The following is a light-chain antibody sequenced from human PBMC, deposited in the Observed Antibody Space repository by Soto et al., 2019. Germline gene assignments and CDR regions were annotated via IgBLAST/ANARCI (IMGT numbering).Light chain of an antibody. V-gene: IGKV1-5*03. CDR1: QSISSW. Sequence: DIQMTQSPSTLSAFVGDRVTITCRASQSISSWLAWYQQKPGNAPKLLIHKASSLESGVPSRFSGSGYGTEDALTIIGLQPDDFATYYCQQYNSHPYTFGQGTKLEIK. J-gene: IGKJ2*01. CDR3: QQYNSHPYT. CDR2: KAS.